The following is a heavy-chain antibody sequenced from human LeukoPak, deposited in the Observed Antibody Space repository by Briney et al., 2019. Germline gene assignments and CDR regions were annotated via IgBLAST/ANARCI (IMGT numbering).Heavy chain of an antibody. J-gene: IGHJ4*02. CDR3: AREGSYSGSYFHFDY. Sequence: TSETLSLTCTVSGGSISSGSYYWSWIRQPAGKGLEWIGRIYTSGSTNYNPSLKSRVTISVDTSKNQFSLKLSSVTAADTAVYYCAREGSYSGSYFHFDYWGQGTLVTVSS. CDR2: IYTSGST. D-gene: IGHD1-26*01. CDR1: GGSISSGSYY. V-gene: IGHV4-61*02.